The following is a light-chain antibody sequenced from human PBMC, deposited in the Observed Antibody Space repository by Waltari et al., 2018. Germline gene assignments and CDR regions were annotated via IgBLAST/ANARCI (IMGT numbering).Light chain of an antibody. CDR2: TAS. CDR3: QQTYSVPYT. J-gene: IGKJ2*01. V-gene: IGKV1-39*01. CDR1: QTIDAY. Sequence: DIQMTQFPSSLSASVGDNITISCRASQTIDAYLNWYQQRPPQAPKLLMYTASRLQSGAPSRFSGSGSGTVFTLNVSSLQPEDFATYYCQQTYSVPYTFGQGTKVEIK.